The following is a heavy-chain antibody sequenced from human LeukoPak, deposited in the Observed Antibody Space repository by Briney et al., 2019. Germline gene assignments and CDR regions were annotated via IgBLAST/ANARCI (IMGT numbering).Heavy chain of an antibody. CDR2: ISDSGSTV. Sequence: GGSLRLSCAASGFTFSDYYMSWIRQAPGKGLEWVSYISDSGSTVYYADSVKGRFTISRDNAKNSLFLQMNSLRAEDTAVYYCARQADLLRHFDSLLSGTEFDYWGQGTLVTVST. CDR1: GFTFSDYY. V-gene: IGHV3-11*01. J-gene: IGHJ4*02. D-gene: IGHD3-9*01. CDR3: ARQADLLRHFDSLLSGTEFDY.